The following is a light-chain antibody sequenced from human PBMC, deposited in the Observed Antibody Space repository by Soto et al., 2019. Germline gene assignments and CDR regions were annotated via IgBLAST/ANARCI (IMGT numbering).Light chain of an antibody. CDR1: QSVSSN. J-gene: IGKJ4*01. CDR2: DVS. Sequence: EIVMTQSPATLSVSPGERATLSCRASQSVSSNLAWYQQKPGQAPRLLIYDVSTRATGIPARFSGSGSGTDFTLTISRLEPEDFVVYFCQQYGSSPLTFGGGTKVDIK. CDR3: QQYGSSPLT. V-gene: IGKV3-20*01.